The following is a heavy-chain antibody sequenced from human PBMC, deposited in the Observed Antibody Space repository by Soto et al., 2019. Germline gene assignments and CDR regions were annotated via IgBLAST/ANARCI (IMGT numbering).Heavy chain of an antibody. CDR3: AREGVRGGSYYVSMGYYYGMDV. V-gene: IGHV3-33*01. J-gene: IGHJ6*02. Sequence: GGSLRLSCAASGFTFSSYGMHWVRQAPGKGLEWVAVIWYDGSNKYYADSVKGRFTISRDNSKNTLYLQMNSLRAEDTAVYYCAREGVRGGSYYVSMGYYYGMDVWGQGTTVTVSS. CDR2: IWYDGSNK. CDR1: GFTFSSYG. D-gene: IGHD1-26*01.